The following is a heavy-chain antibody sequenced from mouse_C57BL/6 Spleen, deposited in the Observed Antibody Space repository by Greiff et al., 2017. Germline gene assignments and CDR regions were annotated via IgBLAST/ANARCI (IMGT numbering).Heavy chain of an antibody. Sequence: QVQLQQPGAELVMPGASVKLSCKASGYTFTSYWMHWVKQRPGQGLEWIGEIDPSDSDTNYNQKFKGKSTLTVDKSSSTAYMQLSSLTSADSAVYYCARRQLGRDAMDYWGQGTSVTVSS. CDR1: GYTFTSYW. CDR2: IDPSDSDT. J-gene: IGHJ4*01. CDR3: ARRQLGRDAMDY. D-gene: IGHD4-1*02. V-gene: IGHV1-69*01.